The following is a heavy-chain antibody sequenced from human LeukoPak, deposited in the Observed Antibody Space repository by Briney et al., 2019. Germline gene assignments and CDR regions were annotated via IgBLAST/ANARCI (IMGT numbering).Heavy chain of an antibody. V-gene: IGHV3-23*01. D-gene: IGHD3-22*01. CDR1: GFTFSSYA. J-gene: IGHJ4*02. Sequence: GGSLRLSCAASGFTFSSYAMSWVRQAPGKGVEWVSAISGSGGSTYYADSVKGRFTISTDNSKNTLYLQMNSLRAEDTAVYYCATGYYDSSGYYPGTFDYWGQGTLVTVSS. CDR3: ATGYYDSSGYYPGTFDY. CDR2: ISGSGGST.